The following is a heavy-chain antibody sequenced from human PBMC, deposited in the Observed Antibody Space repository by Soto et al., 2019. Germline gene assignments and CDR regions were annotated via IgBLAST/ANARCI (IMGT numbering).Heavy chain of an antibody. CDR2: IYYSGST. V-gene: IGHV4-59*08. CDR3: ARLHSSGWYELDY. D-gene: IGHD6-19*01. J-gene: IGHJ4*02. CDR1: GGSISSYY. Sequence: SETLSLTCTVSGGSISSYYWSWIRQPPGKGLEWIGYIYYSGSTNYNPSLKSRDTISVDTSKNQFSQKMSSVTAADTAVYYCARLHSSGWYELDYWGQGTLVTVS.